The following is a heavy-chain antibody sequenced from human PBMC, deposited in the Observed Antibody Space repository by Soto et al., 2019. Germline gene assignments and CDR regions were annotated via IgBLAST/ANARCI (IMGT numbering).Heavy chain of an antibody. Sequence: APVKVSCKASGYTFTSYDINWVRQATGQGLEWMGWMNPNSGNTGYAQKFQGRVTMTRNTSISTAYMELSSLRSEDTAVYYCARAPKVLRFLEWSPGMDVWGQGTTVTVSS. CDR3: ARAPKVLRFLEWSPGMDV. D-gene: IGHD3-3*01. CDR2: MNPNSGNT. CDR1: GYTFTSYD. V-gene: IGHV1-8*01. J-gene: IGHJ6*02.